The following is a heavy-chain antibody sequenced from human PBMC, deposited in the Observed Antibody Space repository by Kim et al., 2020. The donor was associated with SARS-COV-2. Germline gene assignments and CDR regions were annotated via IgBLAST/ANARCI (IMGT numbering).Heavy chain of an antibody. D-gene: IGHD3-22*01. CDR3: ARSPGGYYDSSGYYYDY. CDR1: GYTFTSYG. Sequence: ASVKVSCKASGYTFTSYGISWVRQAPGQGLEWMGWISAYNGNTNYAQKLQGRVTMTTDTSTSTAYMELRSLRSDDTAVYYCARSPGGYYDSSGYYYDYWGQGTLVTVSS. CDR2: ISAYNGNT. V-gene: IGHV1-18*04. J-gene: IGHJ4*02.